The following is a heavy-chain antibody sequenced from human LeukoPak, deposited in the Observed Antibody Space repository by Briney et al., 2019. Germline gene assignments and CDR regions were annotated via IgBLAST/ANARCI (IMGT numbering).Heavy chain of an antibody. Sequence: GGSLRLSCAASGFTFSSYSMNWVRQAPGKGLEWVSYISSTSSTIYYADSVKGRFTISRDNAKNSLYLQMNSLRAEDTAVYYCARDSGSSGYDINAFDIWGQGTMVTVSS. CDR3: ARDSGSSGYDINAFDI. J-gene: IGHJ3*02. D-gene: IGHD3-22*01. CDR1: GFTFSSYS. CDR2: ISSTSSTI. V-gene: IGHV3-48*01.